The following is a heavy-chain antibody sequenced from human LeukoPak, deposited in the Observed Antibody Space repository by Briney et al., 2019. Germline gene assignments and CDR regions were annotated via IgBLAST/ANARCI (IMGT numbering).Heavy chain of an antibody. CDR1: GGSFSGYY. D-gene: IGHD2-2*01. J-gene: IGHJ5*02. V-gene: IGHV4-34*01. Sequence: SETLSLTCAVYGGSFSGYYWTWIRQPPGKGLEWIGEINHSGSTSYNPSLKSRVTISVDTSKNQFSLKLSSVTAADTAVYYCASRYGIVPDPNTAWFDPWGQGTLVTVSS. CDR3: ASRYGIVPDPNTAWFDP. CDR2: INHSGST.